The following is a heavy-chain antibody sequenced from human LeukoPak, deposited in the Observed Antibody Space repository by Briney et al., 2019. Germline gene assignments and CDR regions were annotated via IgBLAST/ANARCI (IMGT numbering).Heavy chain of an antibody. Sequence: PSETLSLTCTVSGCSISSSSYYWVWIRQPPGKGLEGIGSIYYSGSTYYNPSLKSRVTISVDTSKNQFSLKLSSVTAADTAVYYCARQRYDSTCGYWGQGTLVTVSS. J-gene: IGHJ4*02. V-gene: IGHV4-39*01. D-gene: IGHD3-22*01. CDR2: IYYSGST. CDR1: GCSISSSSYY. CDR3: ARQRYDSTCGY.